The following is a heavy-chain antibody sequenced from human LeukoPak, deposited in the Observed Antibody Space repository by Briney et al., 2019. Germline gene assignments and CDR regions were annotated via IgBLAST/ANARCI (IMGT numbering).Heavy chain of an antibody. D-gene: IGHD2-2*03. J-gene: IGHJ4*02. CDR2: ISWSDAI. CDR1: GFSLSTSGVA. CDR3: ARRLDPRLFDY. Sequence: GPTLVNPTQTLTLTFTFSGFSLSTSGVAVGCIRHPPGNSLEWLAIISWSDAIRYSRSLKSRLTITTDTSKNQVVLTMTDLDPVETATYYCARRLDPRLFDYWGQGTLVTVSS. V-gene: IGHV2-5*01.